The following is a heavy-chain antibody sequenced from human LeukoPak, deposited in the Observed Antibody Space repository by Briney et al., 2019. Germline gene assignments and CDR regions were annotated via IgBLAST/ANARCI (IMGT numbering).Heavy chain of an antibody. CDR1: GGSISSSSYY. Sequence: NSSETLSLXCTVSGGSISSSSYYWGWIRQPPGKGQEWIGSIYYSGITYYNPSLKSRVTISVDTSKNQFSLKLSSVTAADTAVYYCARRQDTAMVAFDYWGQGTLVTVSS. CDR2: IYYSGIT. D-gene: IGHD5-18*01. V-gene: IGHV4-39*01. J-gene: IGHJ4*02. CDR3: ARRQDTAMVAFDY.